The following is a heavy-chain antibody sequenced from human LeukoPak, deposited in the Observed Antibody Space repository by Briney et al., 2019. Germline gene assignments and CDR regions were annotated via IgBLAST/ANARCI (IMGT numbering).Heavy chain of an antibody. D-gene: IGHD5-24*01. J-gene: IGHJ4*02. Sequence: GGSLRLSCAASGFTFSSYSMNWVRQAPGKGLEWVSSISSSSSYIYYADSVKGRFTISRDNAKNSLYLQMNSLRAEDTAVYYCARTIRRDGYNFPPFDYWGQGTLVTVSS. CDR2: ISSSSSYI. CDR3: ARTIRRDGYNFPPFDY. V-gene: IGHV3-21*01. CDR1: GFTFSSYS.